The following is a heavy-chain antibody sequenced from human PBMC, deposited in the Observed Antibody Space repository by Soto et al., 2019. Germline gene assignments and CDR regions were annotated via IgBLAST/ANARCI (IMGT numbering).Heavy chain of an antibody. Sequence: EVQLVESGGGLVQPGGSLRLSCAASGFTVSSNFMSWVRQAPGKGLEWVSVIYSGGTTYYADSVKGRFTISRHNSKNTLYLQMNILRAEDTAVYYCAIGAGYSSGWYDYWGQGTLVTVSS. CDR3: AIGAGYSSGWYDY. CDR1: GFTVSSNF. D-gene: IGHD6-19*01. CDR2: IYSGGTT. J-gene: IGHJ4*02. V-gene: IGHV3-53*04.